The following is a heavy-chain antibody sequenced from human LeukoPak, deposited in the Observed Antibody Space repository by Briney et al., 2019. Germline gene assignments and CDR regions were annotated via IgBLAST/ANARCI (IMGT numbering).Heavy chain of an antibody. D-gene: IGHD3-22*01. CDR2: FDPEDGET. CDR1: GYTLTELS. V-gene: IGHV1-24*01. Sequence: GASVKVSCKVSGYTLTELSMHWVRQAPGKGLEWLGGFDPEDGETIYAQKFQGRVTMTEDTSTDTAYMELSSLRSEDTAVYYCATRATYYYDSSGYEEDDYWGQGTLVTVSS. J-gene: IGHJ4*02. CDR3: ATRATYYYDSSGYEEDDY.